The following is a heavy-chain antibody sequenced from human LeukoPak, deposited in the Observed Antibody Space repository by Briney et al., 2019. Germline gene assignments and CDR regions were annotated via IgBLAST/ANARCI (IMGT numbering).Heavy chain of an antibody. J-gene: IGHJ4*02. CDR3: ARDQDYYGSGSYLGY. CDR1: GFTFSDYY. CDR2: ISSGSTI. D-gene: IGHD3-10*01. Sequence: GGSLRLSCAASGFTFSDYYMSWIRQAPGKGLEWVSYISSGSTIYYADSVKGRFTISRDNAKNSLYLQMNSLRAEDTAVYYCARDQDYYGSGSYLGYWGQGTLVTVSS. V-gene: IGHV3-11*04.